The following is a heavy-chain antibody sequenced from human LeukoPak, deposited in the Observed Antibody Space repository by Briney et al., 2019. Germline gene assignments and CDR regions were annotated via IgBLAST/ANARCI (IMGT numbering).Heavy chain of an antibody. V-gene: IGHV4-34*01. CDR3: ARRCSDGSCYSNDAFDI. J-gene: IGHJ3*02. CDR2: INHSGSN. Sequence: SETLSLTCAVYGGSFSAYDWTWIRQPPGKGLEWIGEINHSGSNNYNPSLKSRVTISVDTSKNQFSLRLSSVTAADTAAYYCARRCSDGSCYSNDAFDIWGQGTMVTVSS. D-gene: IGHD2-15*01. CDR1: GGSFSAYD.